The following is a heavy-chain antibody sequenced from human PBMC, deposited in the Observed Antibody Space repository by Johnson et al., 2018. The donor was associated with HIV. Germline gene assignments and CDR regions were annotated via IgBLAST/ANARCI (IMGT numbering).Heavy chain of an antibody. CDR2: IGTAGDT. V-gene: IGHV3-13*01. CDR1: GFTFSSYD. CDR3: ARGLDSGSSWFGAFDI. D-gene: IGHD6-13*01. J-gene: IGHJ3*02. Sequence: VQLVESGGGLVQPGGSLRLSCAASGFTFSSYDMHWVRQATGKGLDWVSAIGTAGDTYYPGSVKGRFTISRENAKNSLYLQMHSLRAEDTAVYYCARGLDSGSSWFGAFDIWGQGTMVTVSS.